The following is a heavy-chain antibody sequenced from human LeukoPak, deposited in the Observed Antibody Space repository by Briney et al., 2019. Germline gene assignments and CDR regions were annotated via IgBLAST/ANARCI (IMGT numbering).Heavy chain of an antibody. CDR2: ISGSGGST. V-gene: IGHV3-23*01. CDR1: GLTFSSYA. D-gene: IGHD3-3*01. CDR3: ARLDLTYYDFWSGYSEYYYYGMDV. Sequence: GGSLRLSCAASGLTFSSYAMSWVRQAPGKGLEWVSAISGSGGSTYYADSVKGRFTISRDNSKNTLYLQMNSLRAEDTAVYYCARLDLTYYDFWSGYSEYYYYGMDVWGQGTTVTVSS. J-gene: IGHJ6*02.